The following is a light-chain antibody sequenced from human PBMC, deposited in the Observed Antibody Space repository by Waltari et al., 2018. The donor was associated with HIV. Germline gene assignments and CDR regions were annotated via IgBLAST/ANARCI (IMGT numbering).Light chain of an antibody. CDR2: LNSDGSH. CDR1: GGHSNYA. V-gene: IGLV4-69*01. J-gene: IGLJ3*02. Sequence: QLVLTQSPSASASLGASVKLTCTLSGGHSNYAIAWHQQQPGKGPRYLMRLNSDGSHSKGDGIPDRFSGSSSGAERYLTISSLQSEDEADYDCQTWGTGIQRLFGGGTKLTVL. CDR3: QTWGTGIQRL.